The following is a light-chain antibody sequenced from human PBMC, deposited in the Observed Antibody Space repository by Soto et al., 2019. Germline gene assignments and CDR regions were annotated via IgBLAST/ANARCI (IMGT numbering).Light chain of an antibody. CDR3: QQSYIIPRA. V-gene: IGKV1-39*01. Sequence: DIQMTQSPSSLSASVGDRVTITCRASQSIGSYVNWYQQKPGKAPQLLIFAAYSLQSGVPSRFTGSGYGTDFTLTISSLQPEDFATYYGQQSYIIPRAFGQGTTVEIK. J-gene: IGKJ1*01. CDR1: QSIGSY. CDR2: AAY.